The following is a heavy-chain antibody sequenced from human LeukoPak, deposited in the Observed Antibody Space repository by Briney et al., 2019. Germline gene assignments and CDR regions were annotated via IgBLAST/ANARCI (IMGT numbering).Heavy chain of an antibody. D-gene: IGHD2-21*01. CDR1: GFTFSSYA. J-gene: IGHJ4*02. CDR3: ARGVMSAY. CDR2: ISYDGSNK. V-gene: IGHV3-30*14. Sequence: PGGSLRLSCAASGFTFSSYAMHWVRQAPGKGLEWVAVISYDGSNKYYADSVKGRFTISRDNSKNTLYLQMNSLRAEDTAVYYCARGVMSAYWGQGTLVTVSS.